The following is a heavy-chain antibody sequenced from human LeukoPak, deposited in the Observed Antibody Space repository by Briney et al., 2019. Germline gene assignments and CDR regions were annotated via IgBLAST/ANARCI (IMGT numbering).Heavy chain of an antibody. J-gene: IGHJ4*02. CDR1: GFTFSSYA. CDR2: ISASGGGT. V-gene: IGHV3-23*01. Sequence: PGGSLRLPCAASGFTFSSYAMSWVRQAPGKGLEWVSSISASGGGTYYADSMKGRFTISRDNSKNTLYLQMNSLRAEDTAIYYCAKNLESYGDSATDYGGQGTLVTVSS. D-gene: IGHD4-17*01. CDR3: AKNLESYGDSATDY.